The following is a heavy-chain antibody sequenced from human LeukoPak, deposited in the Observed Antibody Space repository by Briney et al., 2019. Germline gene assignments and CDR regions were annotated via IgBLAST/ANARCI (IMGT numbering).Heavy chain of an antibody. CDR2: IYYSGST. CDR1: GGSISSGGYY. V-gene: IGHV4-31*03. D-gene: IGHD3-10*01. J-gene: IGHJ4*02. Sequence: SETLSPTCTVSGGSISSGGYYWSWIRQHPGKGLEWIGYIYYSGSTYYNPSLKSRVTISVDTSKSQFSLKLSSVTAADTAVYYCARSRVRGVFDYWGQGTLVTVSS. CDR3: ARSRVRGVFDY.